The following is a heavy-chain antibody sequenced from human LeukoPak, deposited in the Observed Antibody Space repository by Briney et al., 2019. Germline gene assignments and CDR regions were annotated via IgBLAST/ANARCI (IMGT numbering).Heavy chain of an antibody. CDR1: GYAFTNYA. D-gene: IGHD3-22*01. J-gene: IGHJ4*02. V-gene: IGHV1-2*02. CDR2: INPNSGGT. Sequence: ASVKVSCKASGYAFTNYAISWVRQAPGQGLEWMGWINPNSGGTNYAQKFQGRVTMTRDTSISTAYMELSRLRSDDTAVYYCARNFYFDSSGYYHYWGQGTLVTVSS. CDR3: ARNFYFDSSGYYHY.